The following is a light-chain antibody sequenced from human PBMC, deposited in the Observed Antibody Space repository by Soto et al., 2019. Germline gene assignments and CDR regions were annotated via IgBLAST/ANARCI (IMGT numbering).Light chain of an antibody. J-gene: IGLJ3*02. CDR1: TSSIGKNY. V-gene: IGLV1-47*01. CDR3: AVWDGSLSSSWV. Sequence: QAVVTQPPSASGTPGQRVSISCSGSTSSIGKNYVYWYQQLPGTAPKLLIYKNDQRPSGVPDRFSGSKSGTSASLAITGLRSEDEADYYCAVWDGSLSSSWVFGGGTKLTVL. CDR2: KND.